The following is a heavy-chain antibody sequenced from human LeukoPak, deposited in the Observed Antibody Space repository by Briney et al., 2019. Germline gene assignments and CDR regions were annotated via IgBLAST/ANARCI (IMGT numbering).Heavy chain of an antibody. J-gene: IGHJ4*02. CDR3: ARARTYDSSGDGVDY. V-gene: IGHV4-59*01. CDR1: GGSISSYY. Sequence: PSETLSLTCTVSGGSISSYYWSWIRQPPGKGLEWIGYIYYSGSTNYNPSLKSRVTISVDTSKNQFPLKLSSVTAADTAVYYCARARTYDSSGDGVDYWGQGTLVTVSS. D-gene: IGHD3-22*01. CDR2: IYYSGST.